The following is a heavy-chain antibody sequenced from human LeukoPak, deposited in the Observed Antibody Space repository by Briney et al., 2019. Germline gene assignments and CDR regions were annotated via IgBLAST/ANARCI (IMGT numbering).Heavy chain of an antibody. CDR1: GDSISNYY. CDR3: ARAAITMVRGVIIKVNWFDP. J-gene: IGHJ5*02. V-gene: IGHV4-34*01. CDR2: INHSGST. Sequence: SETLSLTCTVSGDSISNYYWSWIRQPPGKGLEWIGEINHSGSTNYNPSLKSRVTISVDTSKNQFSLKLGSVTAADTAVYYCARAAITMVRGVIIKVNWFDPWGQGTLVTVSS. D-gene: IGHD3-10*01.